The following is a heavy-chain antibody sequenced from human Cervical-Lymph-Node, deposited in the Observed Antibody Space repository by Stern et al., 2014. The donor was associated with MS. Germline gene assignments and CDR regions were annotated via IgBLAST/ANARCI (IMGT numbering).Heavy chain of an antibody. D-gene: IGHD2-15*01. CDR2: IYYSGST. V-gene: IGHV4-59*01. Sequence: QVQLQESGPGLVKPSETLSLTCTVSGGPISSYYWSWIRQSPGKGLEWIGYIYYSGSTNYNPSLKSRVTISVDTSRNQFSLKLSSVTAADTAVYYCARDTYCSGGSCFDWYFDLWGRGTLVTVSS. CDR1: GGPISSYY. CDR3: ARDTYCSGGSCFDWYFDL. J-gene: IGHJ2*01.